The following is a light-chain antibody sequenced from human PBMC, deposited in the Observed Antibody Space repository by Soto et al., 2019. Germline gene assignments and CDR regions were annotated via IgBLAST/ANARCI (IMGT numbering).Light chain of an antibody. CDR2: GAS. CDR1: QTIRSNY. V-gene: IGKV3-20*01. CDR3: QQYGSSPRT. J-gene: IGKJ1*01. Sequence: ETVLTQSPGTLSLSPGERATVSCRASQTIRSNYLAWYRQTPGQAPRLLIYGASNRATGIADRFSGSGSGTDFTLIISRLEPEDFALYYCQQYGSSPRTFGQGTKVEIK.